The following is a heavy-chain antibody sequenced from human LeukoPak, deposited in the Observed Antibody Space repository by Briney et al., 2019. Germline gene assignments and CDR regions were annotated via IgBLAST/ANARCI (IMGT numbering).Heavy chain of an antibody. CDR2: ISAYNGNT. CDR3: ARSITMVRGVIIPNWFDP. V-gene: IGHV1-18*01. J-gene: IGHJ5*02. Sequence: ASVKVSCKASGNTFTNNGISWVRQAPGQGLEWMGWISAYNGNTNYAQKLQGRVTMTTDTSTSTAYMELRSLRSDDTAVYYCARSITMVRGVIIPNWFDPWGQGTLVTVSS. D-gene: IGHD3-10*01. CDR1: GNTFTNNG.